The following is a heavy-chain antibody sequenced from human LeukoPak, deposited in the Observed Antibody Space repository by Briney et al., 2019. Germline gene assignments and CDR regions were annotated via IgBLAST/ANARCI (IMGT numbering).Heavy chain of an antibody. Sequence: ASVKVSCKPSGYSFSTYFMHWVRQAPGQGLEWMGIINPSGGSTSYAQKFQGRVTMTRDMSTGTVYMELSSLRSEDTAVYYCARDMVHSGYFQYWGQGTLVIVSS. J-gene: IGHJ1*01. CDR1: GYSFSTYF. CDR3: ARDMVHSGYFQY. D-gene: IGHD1-26*01. CDR2: INPSGGST. V-gene: IGHV1-46*01.